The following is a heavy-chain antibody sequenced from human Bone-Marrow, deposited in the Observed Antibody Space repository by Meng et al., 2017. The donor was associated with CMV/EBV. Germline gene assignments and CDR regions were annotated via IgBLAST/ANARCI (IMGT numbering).Heavy chain of an antibody. CDR3: AKPAGYRSDDY. CDR1: GFTFDDYA. D-gene: IGHD5-18*01. CDR2: ISWNSGSI. J-gene: IGHJ4*02. V-gene: IGHV3-9*01. Sequence: GGSLRLSCAASGFTFDDYAMHWVRQAPGKGLEWVSGISWNSGSIGYADSVKGRFTISRDNAKNSLYLQMNSLRAEDTALYYCAKPAGYRSDDYWGQGTLVTVYS.